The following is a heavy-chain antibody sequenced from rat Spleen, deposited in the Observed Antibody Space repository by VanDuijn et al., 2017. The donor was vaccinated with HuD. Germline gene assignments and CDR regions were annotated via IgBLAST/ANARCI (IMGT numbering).Heavy chain of an antibody. CDR2: ISTGGGNT. CDR3: ARQGYLRDWYFDF. D-gene: IGHD2-7*01. J-gene: IGHJ1*01. Sequence: EVQLVESGGGLVQPGRSLKLSCAASGFTFSNYGMTWFRQAPTKGLEWVASISTGGGNTYYRDSVKGRFTISRDNAKSTLYLQMDSLRSEDTATYYCARQGYLRDWYFDFWGPGTMVTVSS. CDR1: GFTFSNYG. V-gene: IGHV5S13*01.